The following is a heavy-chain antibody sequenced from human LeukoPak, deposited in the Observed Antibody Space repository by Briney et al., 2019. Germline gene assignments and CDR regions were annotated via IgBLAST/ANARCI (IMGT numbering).Heavy chain of an antibody. D-gene: IGHD2-15*01. CDR1: GYTFTSYY. J-gene: IGHJ4*02. V-gene: IGHV1-46*01. Sequence: ASVKVSCKASGYTFTSYYIHWVRQDPGQGLEWKGKINPSGGSTSYAQKFQGRVTMTRDTSASTVYMELSSLRSEDTAIYYCARTIVDGGTSHWGQGTLVTVSS. CDR2: INPSGGST. CDR3: ARTIVDGGTSH.